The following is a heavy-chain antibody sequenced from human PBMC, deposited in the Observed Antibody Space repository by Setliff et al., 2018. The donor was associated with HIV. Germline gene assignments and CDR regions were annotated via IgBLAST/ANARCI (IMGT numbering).Heavy chain of an antibody. CDR3: AKDERSVTTY. D-gene: IGHD4-17*01. CDR1: GFRFSDYN. Sequence: GSLRLSCTASGFRFSDYNMNWVRQAPGKGLEWVSDISSDSRKIHYADSVKGRVSISRDNAKNSLYLQMDSLRGDDTAVYYCAKDERSVTTYWGQGTLVTVSS. V-gene: IGHV3-48*01. J-gene: IGHJ4*02. CDR2: ISSDSRKI.